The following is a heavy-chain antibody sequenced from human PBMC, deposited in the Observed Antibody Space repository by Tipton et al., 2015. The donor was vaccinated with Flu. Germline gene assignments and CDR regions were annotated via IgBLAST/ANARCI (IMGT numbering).Heavy chain of an antibody. V-gene: IGHV4-34*01. CDR3: VAHGSGGRCGHAFDS. CDR2: INHSGST. CDR1: GGSFSGYY. D-gene: IGHD2-15*01. Sequence: TLSLTCAVHGGSFSGYYWSWIRQPPGKGLEWIGEINHSGSTNYNPSLKSRVTISGDTSKNQFSLKLSSVTAADTAVFYCVAHGSGGRCGHAFDSWGQGTMVTVSS. J-gene: IGHJ3*02.